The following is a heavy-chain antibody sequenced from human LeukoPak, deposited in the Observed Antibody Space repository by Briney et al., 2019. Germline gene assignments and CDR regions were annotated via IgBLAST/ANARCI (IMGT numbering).Heavy chain of an antibody. CDR1: GGSFSGYY. CDR3: ARGGGEAIFAQCFDY. D-gene: IGHD3-3*01. Sequence: SETLSLTCAVYGGSFSGYYWSWIRQPPGKGLEWIGEINHSGSTNYNPSLKSRVTISVDTSKNQFSLKLSSVTAADTAVFYCARGGGEAIFAQCFDYWGQGTLVTVSS. V-gene: IGHV4-34*01. CDR2: INHSGST. J-gene: IGHJ4*02.